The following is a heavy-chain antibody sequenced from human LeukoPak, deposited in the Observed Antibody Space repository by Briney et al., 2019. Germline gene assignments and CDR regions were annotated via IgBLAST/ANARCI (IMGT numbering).Heavy chain of an antibody. J-gene: IGHJ3*02. CDR1: GGTFSSYA. V-gene: IGHV1-69*05. Sequence: GSSVKVSCKASGGTFSSYAISRVRQAPGQGLEWMGGIIPIFGTGNYAQKFQGRVTITTDESTSTAYMELSSLRSEDTAVYYCARVSRYDWNDASWAFDIWGQGTMVTVSS. CDR2: IIPIFGTG. D-gene: IGHD1-1*01. CDR3: ARVSRYDWNDASWAFDI.